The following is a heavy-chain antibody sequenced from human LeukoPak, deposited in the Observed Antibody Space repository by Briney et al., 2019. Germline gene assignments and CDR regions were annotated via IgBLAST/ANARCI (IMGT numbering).Heavy chain of an antibody. CDR1: GFTFSNYA. CDR2: ISGCGGST. D-gene: IGHD3-3*01. J-gene: IGHJ4*02. Sequence: GGSLRLSCAASGFTFSNYAMTWVRQAPGKGLEWLSAISGCGGSTFYGDSVKGRFTISRDNSKNTLYLQLNTLRAEDTAVYYCATFRRFLEWAFYYWGQGTLVTVSS. V-gene: IGHV3-23*01. CDR3: ATFRRFLEWAFYY.